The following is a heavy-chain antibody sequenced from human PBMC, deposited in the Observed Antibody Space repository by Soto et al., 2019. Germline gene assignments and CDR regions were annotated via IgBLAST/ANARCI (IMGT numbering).Heavy chain of an antibody. V-gene: IGHV1-2*02. CDR3: ARVHEEYDFWSGSHRGYYYGMDV. J-gene: IGHJ6*02. CDR2: INPNSGGT. CDR1: GYTFTGYY. Sequence: GASLKVSCKASGYTFTGYYMHWVRQAPGQGLEWMGWINPNSGGTNYAQKFQGRVTMTRDTSISTAYMELSRLRSDDTAVYYCARVHEEYDFWSGSHRGYYYGMDVWGQGTTVTVSS. D-gene: IGHD3-3*01.